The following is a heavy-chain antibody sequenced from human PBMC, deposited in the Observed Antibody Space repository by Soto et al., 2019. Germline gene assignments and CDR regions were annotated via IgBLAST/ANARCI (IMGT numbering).Heavy chain of an antibody. CDR2: IYHGGDT. CDR3: ASTDSGWPTFEAY. V-gene: IGHV4-4*02. D-gene: IGHD6-19*01. J-gene: IGHJ4*02. Sequence: QVQLQESGPGLVKPSGTRSLTCAVSGASISSVRWWSWVRQPPGKGLEWIGEIYHGGDTNYNPSLKSRLTISVDKSKNQFSLQLISVTAADTAMYYCASTDSGWPTFEAYWGQGTLVTVSS. CDR1: GASISSVRW.